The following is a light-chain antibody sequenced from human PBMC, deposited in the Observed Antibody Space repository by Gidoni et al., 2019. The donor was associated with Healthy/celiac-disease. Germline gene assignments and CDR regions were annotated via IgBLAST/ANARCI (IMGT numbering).Light chain of an antibody. Sequence: QSVLTQPPSASGPPGQRVTIPCSGSRSNIGSNTVNWYQQLPGTAPKLLIYSNNQRPSGVPDRFSGSKSGTSASLAISGLQSEDEADYYCAAWDDSLNGVVFGGGTKLTVL. J-gene: IGLJ2*01. CDR1: RSNIGSNT. CDR2: SNN. CDR3: AAWDDSLNGVV. V-gene: IGLV1-44*01.